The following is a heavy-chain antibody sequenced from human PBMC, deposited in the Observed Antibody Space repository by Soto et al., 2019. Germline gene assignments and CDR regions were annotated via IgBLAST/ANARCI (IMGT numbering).Heavy chain of an antibody. J-gene: IGHJ5*02. CDR2: ISGSGGST. D-gene: IGHD3-16*02. Sequence: GGSLRLSCAAYGFTFSSYAMSWVRQAPGKGLEWVSAISGSGGSTYYADSVKGRFTISRDNSKNTLYLQMNSLRAEDTAVYYCAKGSITFGGVIVYNWFDPWGQGTLVTVSS. CDR1: GFTFSSYA. CDR3: AKGSITFGGVIVYNWFDP. V-gene: IGHV3-23*01.